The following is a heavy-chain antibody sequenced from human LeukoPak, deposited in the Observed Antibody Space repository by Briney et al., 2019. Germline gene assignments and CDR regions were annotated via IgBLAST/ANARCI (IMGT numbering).Heavy chain of an antibody. CDR2: FSYSGST. V-gene: IGHV4-39*07. J-gene: IGHJ5*02. D-gene: IGHD6-13*01. Sequence: SETLSLTCTVSGGSISSSSYYWGWIRQPPGKGLEWIGTFSYSGSTYYNPSLKSRVTISVDTSKNHFSLKLNSVTAADTAVYYCARDGSSSWYMGYNWFDPWGQGTLVTVSS. CDR3: ARDGSSSWYMGYNWFDP. CDR1: GGSISSSSYY.